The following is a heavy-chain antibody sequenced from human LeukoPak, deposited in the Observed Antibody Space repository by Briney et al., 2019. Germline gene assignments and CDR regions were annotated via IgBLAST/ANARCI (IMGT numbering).Heavy chain of an antibody. CDR1: GFTVSSNY. Sequence: GGSLRLYCAVSGFTVSSNYLSWVRQAPGKGLEWVSVIYSGGTTNYADSVKGRFTISRDNSKNTLYLQMNSLRPEDTAVYYCATRLQLGNWGQGTLVTVSS. V-gene: IGHV3-66*01. J-gene: IGHJ4*02. CDR2: IYSGGTT. D-gene: IGHD5-24*01. CDR3: ATRLQLGN.